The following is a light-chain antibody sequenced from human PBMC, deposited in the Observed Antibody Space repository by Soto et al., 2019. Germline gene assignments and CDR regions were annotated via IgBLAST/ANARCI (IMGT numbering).Light chain of an antibody. V-gene: IGKV3-20*01. CDR3: QKYGSSPPRT. CDR1: QSVRSSY. Sequence: IVLTQSPGTLTLSPWELVTLSYRDSQSVRSSYLAWYQQKPGQAPRLLIYGASTRATDVPDRFSGSGSGADFTLSIRRLEPEDLAVYYCQKYGSSPPRTVGNGNKVAIK. J-gene: IGKJ1*01. CDR2: GAS.